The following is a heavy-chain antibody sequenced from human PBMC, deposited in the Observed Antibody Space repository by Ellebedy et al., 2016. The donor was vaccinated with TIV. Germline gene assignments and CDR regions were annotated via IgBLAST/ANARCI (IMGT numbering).Heavy chain of an antibody. J-gene: IGHJ5*02. D-gene: IGHD2-2*02. CDR2: TFYRSKWYN. V-gene: IGHV6-1*01. CDR1: GDSVSSNSAA. Sequence: SQTLSLTCXISGDSVSSNSAAWNWIRQSPSRGLEWLGRTFYRSKWYNDYAVSVRGRITINPDTSKNQFSLQLNSMTPEDTAVYYCAREVPAPISSFNHWGQGTLVTVSS. CDR3: AREVPAPISSFNH.